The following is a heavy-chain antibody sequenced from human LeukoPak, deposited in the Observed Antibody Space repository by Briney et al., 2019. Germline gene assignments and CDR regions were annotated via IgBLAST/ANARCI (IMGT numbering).Heavy chain of an antibody. CDR3: AGLLWFGELPYYYGMDV. CDR1: GFTFSSYA. CDR2: ISGSGGST. J-gene: IGHJ6*02. V-gene: IGHV3-23*01. Sequence: GGSLRLSCAASGFTFSSYAMSWVRQAPGRGLEWVSAISGSGGSTYYADSVKGRFTISRGNSKNTLYLQTNSLRAEDTAVYYCAGLLWFGELPYYYGMDVWGQGTTVTVSS. D-gene: IGHD3-10*01.